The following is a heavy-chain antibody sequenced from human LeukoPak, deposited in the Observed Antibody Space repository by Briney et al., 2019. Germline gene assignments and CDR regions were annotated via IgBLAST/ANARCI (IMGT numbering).Heavy chain of an antibody. CDR2: IGWKNGSI. J-gene: IGHJ4*01. V-gene: IGHV3-9*03. D-gene: IGHD6-13*01. CDR3: AKDIIRLIATAGIPLN. Sequence: GGSVRLSCPASGFIFDDYAMHWVWQAPGKGLEWVSGIGWKNGSIGQAAAVKRRFTIARDNAKNSLYMQRNRMRAEYMALHYFAKDIIRLIATAGIPLNCGQGTLVTVSS. CDR1: GFIFDDYA.